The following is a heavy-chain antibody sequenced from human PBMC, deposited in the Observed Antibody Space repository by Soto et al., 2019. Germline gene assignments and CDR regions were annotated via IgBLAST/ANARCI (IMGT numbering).Heavy chain of an antibody. D-gene: IGHD4-17*01. CDR1: GFTFSSYA. CDR2: ISYDGSNK. V-gene: IGHV3-30-3*01. CDR3: ARALREMASPTLGY. J-gene: IGHJ4*02. Sequence: QVQLVESGGGVVQPGRSLRLSCAASGFTFSSYAMHWVRQAPGKGLEWVAVISYDGSNKYYADSVKGRFTISRDNSKNPLYLQMNSLRAEDTAVYYCARALREMASPTLGYWGQGTLVTVSS.